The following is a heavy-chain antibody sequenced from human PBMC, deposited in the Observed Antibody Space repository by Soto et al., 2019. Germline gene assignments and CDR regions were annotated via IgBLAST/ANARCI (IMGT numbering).Heavy chain of an antibody. CDR1: GFSLSTSGVG. D-gene: IGHD3-10*01. V-gene: IGHV2-5*02. J-gene: IGHJ5*02. Sequence: QITLKESGPTLVKPTQTLTLTCTFSGFSLSTSGVGVGWIRQPPGKALEWLALIYWDDDKRYSPSLKSRLTITKDTSKNQVVLTMTNMDPVDTATYYCAHRQRGLWFGELLLMTNWFDPWGQGTLVTVSS. CDR3: AHRQRGLWFGELLLMTNWFDP. CDR2: IYWDDDK.